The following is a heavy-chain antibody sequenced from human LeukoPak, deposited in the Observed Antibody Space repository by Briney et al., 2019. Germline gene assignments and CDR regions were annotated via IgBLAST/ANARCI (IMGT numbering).Heavy chain of an antibody. D-gene: IGHD5-12*01. V-gene: IGHV1-2*02. CDR2: INPNSGGT. J-gene: IGHJ4*02. Sequence: GASVKVSCKASGYTFTSYGISWVRQAPGQGLEWMGWINPNSGGTNYAQKFQGRVTMTRDTSISTAYMELSRLRSDDTAVYYCAREYSGYDNVDYWSQGTLVTVSS. CDR1: GYTFTSYG. CDR3: AREYSGYDNVDY.